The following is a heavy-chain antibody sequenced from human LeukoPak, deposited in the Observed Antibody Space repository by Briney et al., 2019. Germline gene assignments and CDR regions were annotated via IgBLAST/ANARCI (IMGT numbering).Heavy chain of an antibody. D-gene: IGHD3-22*01. CDR1: GFTFSSYS. J-gene: IGHJ3*02. CDR3: ASYDRRDAFDI. V-gene: IGHV3-48*02. CDR2: ISSSSSSTI. Sequence: GGSLRLSCAASGFTFSSYSMNWVRQAPGKGLEWVSYISSSSSSTIYYADSVKGRFTISRDNAKNSLYLQMNSLRDEDTAVYYCASYDRRDAFDIWGQGTMVTVSS.